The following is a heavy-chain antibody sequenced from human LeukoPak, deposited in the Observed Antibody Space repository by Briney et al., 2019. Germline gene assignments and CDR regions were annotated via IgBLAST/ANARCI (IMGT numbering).Heavy chain of an antibody. J-gene: IGHJ4*02. D-gene: IGHD3-22*01. CDR2: IKQDGSEK. CDR3: ARDDYYDSRLDY. CDR1: GLTFSRRW. Sequence: GGSLRLSCSASGLTFSRRWMSWVRQAPGKGLEWVANIKQDGSEKYYVDSVKGRFTISRDNAKNSLYLQMNSLRAEDTAVYYCARDDYYDSRLDYWGQGTLVTVSS. V-gene: IGHV3-7*03.